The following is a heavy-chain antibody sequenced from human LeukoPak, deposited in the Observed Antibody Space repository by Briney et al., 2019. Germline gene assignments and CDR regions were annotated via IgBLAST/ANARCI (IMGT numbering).Heavy chain of an antibody. D-gene: IGHD3-10*01. J-gene: IGHJ6*04. CDR1: GFTFSSYG. V-gene: IGHV3-30*18. CDR2: ISYDGSNK. Sequence: GGSLRLSCAASGFTFSSYGMHWVRQAPGKGLEWVAVISYDGSNKYYADSVKGRFTTSRDNSKNTLYLQMNSLRAEDTAVYYCAKAWVRGVVSGMDVWGKGTTVTVSS. CDR3: AKAWVRGVVSGMDV.